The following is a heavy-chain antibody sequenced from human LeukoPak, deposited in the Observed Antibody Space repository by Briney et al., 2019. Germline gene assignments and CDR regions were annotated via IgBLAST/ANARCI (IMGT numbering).Heavy chain of an antibody. CDR2: ISSSSSTI. D-gene: IGHD7-27*01. Sequence: GGSLRLSCAASGFTFSSYSMNWVRQAPGKGLEWVSYISSSSSTIYYADSVKGRFTISRDNAKNSLYLQMNSLRAEDTAVYYCARAVFWGCFDYWGQGTLVTVSS. CDR3: ARAVFWGCFDY. J-gene: IGHJ4*02. CDR1: GFTFSSYS. V-gene: IGHV3-48*01.